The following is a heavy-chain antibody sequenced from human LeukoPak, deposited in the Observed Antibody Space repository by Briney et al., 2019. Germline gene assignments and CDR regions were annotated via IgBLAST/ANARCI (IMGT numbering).Heavy chain of an antibody. CDR2: IKQDGSEK. CDR3: ARDSGSWYVGY. Sequence: GGSLRLSCAASGFTFSSYWMSWVRQAPGKGLEWVANIKQDGSEKYYVDSVKGRFTISRDNAKSSLFLQMNSLRAEDTAVYYCARDSGSWYVGYWGQGTLVTVSS. V-gene: IGHV3-7*01. J-gene: IGHJ4*02. CDR1: GFTFSSYW. D-gene: IGHD6-13*01.